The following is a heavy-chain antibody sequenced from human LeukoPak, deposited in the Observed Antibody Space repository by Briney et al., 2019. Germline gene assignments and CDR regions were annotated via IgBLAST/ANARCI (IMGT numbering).Heavy chain of an antibody. CDR1: GYTFTTHY. J-gene: IGHJ5*02. CDR3: ARDNSVGDYAWWFDP. D-gene: IGHD1-26*01. V-gene: IGHV1-46*01. CDR2: INPSGTTT. Sequence: ASVKVSCKASGYTFTTHYMHWVRQAPGQGLEWMRLINPSGTTTNYAQKFRGGVTMTRDLSTSTDYMELSSLRSDDTAVYFCARDNSVGDYAWWFDPWGQGTLVTVSS.